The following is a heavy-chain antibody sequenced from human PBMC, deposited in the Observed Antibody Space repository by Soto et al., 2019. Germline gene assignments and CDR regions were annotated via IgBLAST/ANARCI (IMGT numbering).Heavy chain of an antibody. J-gene: IGHJ5*02. D-gene: IGHD3-9*01. V-gene: IGHV4-59*01. CDR1: GGSMSSYY. CDR3: EREAGVRYPFDP. Sequence: SETLSLTCTVSGGSMSSYYWSWIRQPPGKGLEWIGYIYYSGSTNYNPSLKSRVTISVDTSKNQFSLKLSSVTAADTAMYYCEREAGVRYPFDPWGQGTLVTVSS. CDR2: IYYSGST.